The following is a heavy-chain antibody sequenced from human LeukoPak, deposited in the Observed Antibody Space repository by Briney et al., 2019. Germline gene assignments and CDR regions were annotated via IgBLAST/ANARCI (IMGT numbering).Heavy chain of an antibody. CDR2: ISSGGTYE. Sequence: GKSLRLSCAASGFTFSNYAMHWVRQAPGKGLEWVTLISSGGTYEYYADSVKGRFNISRDNSKNTLYLQLNSLRAEDTAVYYCARDSTYYYDSGSSGPHHFDNWGQGTLVTVSS. J-gene: IGHJ4*02. CDR1: GFTFSNYA. CDR3: ARDSTYYYDSGSSGPHHFDN. D-gene: IGHD3-10*01. V-gene: IGHV3-30*01.